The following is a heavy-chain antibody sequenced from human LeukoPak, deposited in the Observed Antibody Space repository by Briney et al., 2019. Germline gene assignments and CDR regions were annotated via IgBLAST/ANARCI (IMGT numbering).Heavy chain of an antibody. CDR2: ISYDGSNK. J-gene: IGHJ3*02. CDR3: ARDDSTPYDGFDI. Sequence: GGSLRLSCAASGFTFSSYAMHWVRQAPGKGLEWVAVISYDGSNKYYADSVKGRFTISRDNAKNSLYLQMNSLRAEDTAVYYCARDDSTPYDGFDIWGQGTMVTVSS. V-gene: IGHV3-30*04. CDR1: GFTFSSYA. D-gene: IGHD2-2*01.